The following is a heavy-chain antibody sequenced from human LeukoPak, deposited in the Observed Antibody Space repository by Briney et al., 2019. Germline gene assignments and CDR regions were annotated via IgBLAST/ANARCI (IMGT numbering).Heavy chain of an antibody. CDR2: IYYSGST. CDR3: AREVVAAAGTKGGYYYYGMDV. J-gene: IGHJ6*02. Sequence: SETLSLTCTVSGGSISSSSYYWGWIRQPPGKGLEWIGSIYYSGSTYYNPSLKSRVTISVDTSKTQFSLKLSSVTAADTAVYYCAREVVAAAGTKGGYYYYGMDVWGQGTTVTVSS. V-gene: IGHV4-39*07. D-gene: IGHD6-13*01. CDR1: GGSISSSSYY.